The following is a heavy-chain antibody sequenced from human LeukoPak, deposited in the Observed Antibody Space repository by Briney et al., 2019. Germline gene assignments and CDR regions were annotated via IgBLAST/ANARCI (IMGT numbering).Heavy chain of an antibody. J-gene: IGHJ4*02. CDR2: IIHIFGTA. Sequence: ASVKVSCKASGGTXSSYAISWVRQAPGQGLEWMGGIIHIFGTANYAQKFQGRVTITADVSTSTAYMELSSLRSEDTAVYYCARNYYGSGSQYYFDYWGQGTLVTVSS. CDR1: GGTXSSYA. D-gene: IGHD3-10*01. CDR3: ARNYYGSGSQYYFDY. V-gene: IGHV1-69*13.